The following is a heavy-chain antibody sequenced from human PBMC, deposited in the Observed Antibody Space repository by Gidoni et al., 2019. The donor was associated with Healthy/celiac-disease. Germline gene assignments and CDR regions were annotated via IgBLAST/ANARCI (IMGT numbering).Heavy chain of an antibody. D-gene: IGHD3-22*01. CDR3: AKTRTYYYDSSGSYGMDV. CDR1: GFTFSSSA. Sequence: EVQLVESGGGLVQPGGSLRLSCAASGFTFSSSAMSWVRQAPGKGLEWVSAISGSGGSTYYADSVKGRFTISRDNSKNTLYLQMNSLRAEDTAVYYCAKTRTYYYDSSGSYGMDVWGQGTTVTVSS. CDR2: ISGSGGST. J-gene: IGHJ6*02. V-gene: IGHV3-23*04.